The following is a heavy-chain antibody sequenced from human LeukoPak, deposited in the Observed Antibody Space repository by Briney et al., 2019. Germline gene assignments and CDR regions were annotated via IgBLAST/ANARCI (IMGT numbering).Heavy chain of an antibody. Sequence: GGSLRLSCAASGFTFSSYEMNWVRQAPGKGLEWVSYISSSASTIYYADSVKGRFTISRDNTKNSLYLQMNSLRAEDTAVYYCAREGCSGGTCYPDYWGQGTLVTVSS. CDR2: ISSSASTI. CDR1: GFTFSSYE. V-gene: IGHV3-48*03. D-gene: IGHD2-15*01. CDR3: AREGCSGGTCYPDY. J-gene: IGHJ4*02.